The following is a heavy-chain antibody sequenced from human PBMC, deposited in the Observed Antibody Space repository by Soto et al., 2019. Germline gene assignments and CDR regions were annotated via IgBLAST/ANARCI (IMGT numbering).Heavy chain of an antibody. D-gene: IGHD5-18*01. CDR3: AKDRGYSYRANYGIDV. V-gene: IGHV3-23*01. J-gene: IGHJ6*02. CDR2: ISGSGGST. Sequence: EVQLLESGGGLVQPGGSLRLSCAASGFTFSSYAMSWVRQAPGKGLEWVSAISGSGGSTYYADSVKGRFTISRDNSKNTLYLQMNSLRAEDTAVYYCAKDRGYSYRANYGIDVWGQGTTVTVSS. CDR1: GFTFSSYA.